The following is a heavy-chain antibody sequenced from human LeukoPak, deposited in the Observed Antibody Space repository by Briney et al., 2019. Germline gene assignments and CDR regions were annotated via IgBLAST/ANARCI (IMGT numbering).Heavy chain of an antibody. D-gene: IGHD3-22*01. CDR1: AXTFSSYA. CDR3: VLGSSGFLAPGYFDS. J-gene: IGHJ4*02. CDR2: ISTNGGST. Sequence: GGSLRLSCSASAXTFSSYAMHWVRQAPGKGLQYVSGISTNGGSTYYADSVKGRFSISRDNSKNTLYLQMSSLRAEDTAVYYCVLGSSGFLAPGYFDSWGQGTLVTVSS. V-gene: IGHV3-64D*09.